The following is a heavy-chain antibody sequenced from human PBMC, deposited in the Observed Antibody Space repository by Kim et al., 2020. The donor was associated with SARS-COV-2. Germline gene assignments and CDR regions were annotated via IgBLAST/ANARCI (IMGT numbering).Heavy chain of an antibody. CDR2: ISYSGST. V-gene: IGHV4-31*02. J-gene: IGHJ4*02. Sequence: SETLSLTCNVAGASINDGGHSWSWIRQLPGRDLEWIGYISYSGSTHYSPSLESRTTISLDTSKNQFSLNLASVTAADTALYYCACRTGVAAAGVDYWGQGTLVTVSS. CDR3: ACRTGVAAAGVDY. D-gene: IGHD6-25*01. CDR1: GASINDGGHS.